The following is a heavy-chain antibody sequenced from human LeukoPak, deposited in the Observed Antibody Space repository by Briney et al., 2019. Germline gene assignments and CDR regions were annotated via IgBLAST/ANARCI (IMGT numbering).Heavy chain of an antibody. J-gene: IGHJ5*02. V-gene: IGHV1-46*01. CDR2: INPSGGST. CDR1: GYTFTSYY. CDR3: ARVQVGATAWFDP. D-gene: IGHD1-26*01. Sequence: GASVKVSCKASGYTFTSYYMHWVRQAPGQGLEWMGIINPSGGSTSYAQKFQGRVTMTTDTSTSTAYMELRSLRSDDTAVYYCARVQVGATAWFDPWGQGTLVTASS.